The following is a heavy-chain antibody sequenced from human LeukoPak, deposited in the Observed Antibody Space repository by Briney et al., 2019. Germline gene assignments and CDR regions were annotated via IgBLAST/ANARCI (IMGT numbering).Heavy chain of an antibody. V-gene: IGHV3-33*01. Sequence: NKHYRDSVGGRFTISRDDSTGSVSTVHLQMNSLRAEDTAVYYCVRDGDGIVEFDYWGQGALVTVSS. D-gene: IGHD2-21*01. CDR3: VRDGDGIVEFDY. J-gene: IGHJ4*02. CDR2: NK.